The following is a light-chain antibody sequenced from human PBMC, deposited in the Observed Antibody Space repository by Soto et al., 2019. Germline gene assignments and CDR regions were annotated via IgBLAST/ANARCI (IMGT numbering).Light chain of an antibody. J-gene: IGLJ1*01. CDR1: SSDVGGYNY. V-gene: IGLV2-14*01. CDR3: NSYTSSSTPYV. Sequence: QSALPLPASVSGSPGQSITISCTGTSSDVGGYNYVSWYQQHPGKAPKLMIYDVSNRPSGVSNRFSGSKSGNTASLTISGLQAEDEADYYCNSYTSSSTPYVFGTGTKVTVL. CDR2: DVS.